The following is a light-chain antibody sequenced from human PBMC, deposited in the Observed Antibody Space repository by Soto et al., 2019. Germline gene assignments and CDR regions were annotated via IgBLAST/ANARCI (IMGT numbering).Light chain of an antibody. CDR3: GTWDSGLSAVV. CDR1: SSNIGNNY. Sequence: QSVLTQPPSVSAAPGQKVTISCSGSSSNIGNNYVSWYQQLPSTAPKLLIYDNNKRPSGIPDRFSGSQSGTSATLGITGLQTGDEADYYCGTWDSGLSAVVFGGGTKLTVL. V-gene: IGLV1-51*01. CDR2: DNN. J-gene: IGLJ2*01.